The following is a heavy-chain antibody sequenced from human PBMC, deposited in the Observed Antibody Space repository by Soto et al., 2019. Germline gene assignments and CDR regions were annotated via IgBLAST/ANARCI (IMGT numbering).Heavy chain of an antibody. D-gene: IGHD6-13*01. CDR3: AKDPEFLRYGRSWYFDY. CDR2: ISYDGSNK. V-gene: IGHV3-30*18. Sequence: GGSLRLSCAASGFTFSSYGMHWERQAPGKGLEWVAVISYDGSNKYYADSVKGRFTISRDNSKNTLYLQMNSLRAEDTGVYYCAKDPEFLRYGRSWYFDYWGQGTLVTVSS. CDR1: GFTFSSYG. J-gene: IGHJ4*02.